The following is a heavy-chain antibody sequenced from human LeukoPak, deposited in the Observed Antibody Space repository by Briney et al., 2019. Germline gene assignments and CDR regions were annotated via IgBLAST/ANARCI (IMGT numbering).Heavy chain of an antibody. V-gene: IGHV4-4*02. CDR2: MYLSGTT. J-gene: IGHJ4*02. D-gene: IGHD3-22*01. CDR1: GFTFSSYSM. CDR3: AGLVGRYSSGLYYYYFDY. Sequence: NTGGSLRLSCAASGFTFSSYSMNWVRQPPGKGLEWIGEMYLSGTTHSNPSVKSRVTISIDKSKNQFFLNLSSVTAADTAVYYCAGLVGRYSSGLYYYYFDYWGQGTLVTVSS.